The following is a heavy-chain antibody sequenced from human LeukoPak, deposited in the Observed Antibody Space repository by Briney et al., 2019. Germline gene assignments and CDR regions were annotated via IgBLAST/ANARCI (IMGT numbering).Heavy chain of an antibody. CDR3: ARDRAGGGFDY. CDR2: INPNSGGT. D-gene: IGHD6-13*01. J-gene: IGHJ4*02. CDR1: GYXFTGYY. Sequence: ASVKVSCKASGYXFTGYYIHWVRQAPGQGLKWMGWINPNSGGTNYAQKFQGRVTMTRDTSISTAYMELSRLRSDDTAVYYCARDRAGGGFDYWGQGTLVTVSS. V-gene: IGHV1-2*02.